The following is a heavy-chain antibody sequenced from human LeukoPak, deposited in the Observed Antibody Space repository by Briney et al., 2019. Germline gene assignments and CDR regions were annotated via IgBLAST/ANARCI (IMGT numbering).Heavy chain of an antibody. J-gene: IGHJ4*02. CDR1: GFTFSIYA. CDR3: ARADRGFFDY. CDR2: ISGYST. Sequence: PGGSLRLSCATSGFTFSIYAMAWVRQAPGRGLEWVSGISGYSTFYADSVKGRFTISRDNSKNTLYLQMNSLRAEDTAVYYCARADRGFFDYWGQGTLVTVSS. D-gene: IGHD1-26*01. V-gene: IGHV3-23*01.